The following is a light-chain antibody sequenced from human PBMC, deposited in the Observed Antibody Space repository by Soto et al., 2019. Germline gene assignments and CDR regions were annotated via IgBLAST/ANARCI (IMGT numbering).Light chain of an antibody. J-gene: IGKJ1*01. CDR1: QSITTW. CDR3: QQYNNYWT. CDR2: DAS. V-gene: IGKV1-5*01. Sequence: DIQMTQSPSTLSSSVGDRVIITCRASQSITTWLAWYQQKPGKAPKVLIYDASSLESGVPSRFSGSGSGTEFSLTISSLQPDDFATYYCQQYNNYWTFGQGTKVDIK.